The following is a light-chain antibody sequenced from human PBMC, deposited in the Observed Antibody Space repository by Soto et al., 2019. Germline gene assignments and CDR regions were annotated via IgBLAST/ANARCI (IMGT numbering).Light chain of an antibody. CDR1: QSVTASY. CDR3: QQYGSSQYT. CDR2: GAS. J-gene: IGKJ2*01. V-gene: IGKV3-20*01. Sequence: EMVLTQSPGTLSLSPGERATPSCRASQSVTASYLAWYQQKPGQSPRLLIYGASSRATGIPDRFSGSGSGTDFTLTISRLEPEDFAVYYCQQYGSSQYTFGQGTKLEIK.